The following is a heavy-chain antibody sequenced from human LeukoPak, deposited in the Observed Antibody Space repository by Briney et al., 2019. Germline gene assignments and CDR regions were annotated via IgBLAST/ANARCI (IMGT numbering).Heavy chain of an antibody. CDR2: ISAYNGNT. D-gene: IGHD6-13*01. J-gene: IGHJ4*02. CDR1: GYTFTNYG. Sequence: ASVKVSYXASGYTFTNYGISWVRQAPGQGLEWMGWISAYNGNTNYAQKLQGRVTMTTDTSTSTAYMELRSLRSDDTAVYYCARLEQQLAPTDYWGQGTLVTVSS. CDR3: ARLEQQLAPTDY. V-gene: IGHV1-18*01.